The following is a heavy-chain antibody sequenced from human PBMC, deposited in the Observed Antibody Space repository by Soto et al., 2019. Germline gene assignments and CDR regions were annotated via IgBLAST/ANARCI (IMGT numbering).Heavy chain of an antibody. CDR3: ARDHGEDYYYYMDV. Sequence: ASVKVSCKASGYTFTGYYMHWVRQAPGQGLEWMGWINPNSGGTNYAQKFQGWVTMTRDTSISTAYMELSRLRSDDTAVCYCARDHGEDYYYYMDVWGKGTTVTVSS. D-gene: IGHD4-17*01. CDR2: INPNSGGT. J-gene: IGHJ6*03. V-gene: IGHV1-2*04. CDR1: GYTFTGYY.